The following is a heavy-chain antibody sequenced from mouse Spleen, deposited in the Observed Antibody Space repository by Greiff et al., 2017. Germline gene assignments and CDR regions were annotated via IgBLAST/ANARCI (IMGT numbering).Heavy chain of an antibody. CDR3: ARLSSGYYDGSWFAY. J-gene: IGHJ3*01. V-gene: IGHV7-3*01. CDR2: IRNKANGYTT. Sequence: EVQGVESGGGLVQPGGSLSLSCAASGFTFTDYYMSWVRQPPGKALEWLGFIRNKANGYTTEYSASVKGRFTISRDNSQSILYLQMNALRAEDSATYYCARLSSGYYDGSWFAYWGQGTLVTVSA. D-gene: IGHD1-1*01. CDR1: GFTFTDYY.